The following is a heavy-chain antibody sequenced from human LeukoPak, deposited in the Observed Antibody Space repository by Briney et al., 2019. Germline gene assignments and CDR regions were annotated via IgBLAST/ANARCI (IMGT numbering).Heavy chain of an antibody. J-gene: IGHJ6*02. CDR3: ARPYYYGSGSYGMDV. CDR1: GASVSSGPYY. Sequence: PPQTLSLTCTVSGASVSSGPYYWSWIRQPPGEGLEWIGWENNYNVSLKSRVIISVDRSKNQFSLKLSSVTAADTAVYYCARPYYYGSGSYGMDVWGQGTTVTVSS. D-gene: IGHD3-10*01. CDR2: EN. V-gene: IGHV4-30-2*01.